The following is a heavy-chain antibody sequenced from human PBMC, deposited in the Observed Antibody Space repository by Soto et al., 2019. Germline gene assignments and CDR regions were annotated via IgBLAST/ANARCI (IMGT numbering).Heavy chain of an antibody. CDR3: ARRPDGFDY. CDR2: INHGGST. J-gene: IGHJ4*02. CDR1: GGSLSGYY. V-gene: IGHV4-34*01. Sequence: ETLSLTCAVYGGSLSGYYWSWIRQPPGKGLEWIGEINHGGSTNYNPSLTSRVTLSVDTSKNQFSLNLASVTAADTAVYYCARRPDGFDYWGQGTLVTVSS.